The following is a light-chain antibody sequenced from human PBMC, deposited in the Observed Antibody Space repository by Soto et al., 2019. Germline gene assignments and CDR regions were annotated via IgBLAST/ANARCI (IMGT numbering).Light chain of an antibody. V-gene: IGLV1-40*01. CDR1: SSNIGAGYH. Sequence: QSVLTQPPSVSGAPGQRVTISCTGISSNIGAGYHVHWYQQLPGTAPKLLIYGNSNRPSGVPDRFSGSKSGTSASLAITGLQAEDEADYYCQSYDSSLSGSVFGGGTKVTVL. J-gene: IGLJ3*02. CDR2: GNS. CDR3: QSYDSSLSGSV.